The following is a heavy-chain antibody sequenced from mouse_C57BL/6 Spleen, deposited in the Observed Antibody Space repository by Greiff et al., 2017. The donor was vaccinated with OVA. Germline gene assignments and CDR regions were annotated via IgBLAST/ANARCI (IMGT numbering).Heavy chain of an antibody. CDR1: GFTFSDYY. Sequence: EVQLVESEGGLVQPGSSMKLSCTASGFTFSDYYMAWVRQVPEKGLEWVANINYDGSSTYYLDSLKSRFIISRDNAKNILYLQMSSLKSEDTATYYCARGGCAMDYWGQGTSVTVSS. J-gene: IGHJ4*01. CDR2: INYDGSST. V-gene: IGHV5-16*01. CDR3: ARGGCAMDY.